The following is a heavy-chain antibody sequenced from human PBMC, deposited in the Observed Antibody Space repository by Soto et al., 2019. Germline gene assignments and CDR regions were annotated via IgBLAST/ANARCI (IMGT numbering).Heavy chain of an antibody. CDR3: AHAFLTGYYKFLPHFDF. J-gene: IGHJ4*02. CDR1: GFSLSTTGVG. Sequence: QITLKESGPTLVKPTQTLTLTCTFSGFSLSTTGVGGGWIRQPPGKALEWLALIYWDDDKRYSPSMKSRLTITKDTSKNQVVLTMTNMDPVDTATYYCAHAFLTGYYKFLPHFDFCGQGTLVTVSS. D-gene: IGHD3-9*01. V-gene: IGHV2-5*02. CDR2: IYWDDDK.